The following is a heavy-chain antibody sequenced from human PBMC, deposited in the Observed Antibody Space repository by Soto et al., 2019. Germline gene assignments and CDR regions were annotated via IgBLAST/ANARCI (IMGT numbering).Heavy chain of an antibody. CDR3: ARDRGVISPTGNYYYGMDV. CDR2: INHSGST. CDR1: GGSFSGYY. D-gene: IGHD2-8*02. J-gene: IGHJ6*02. V-gene: IGHV4-34*01. Sequence: PSETLSLTCAVYGGSFSGYYWSWIRQPPGKGLEWIGEINHSGSTNYNPSLKSRVTISVDTSKNQFSLKVRSVTAADTAVYYCARDRGVISPTGNYYYGMDVWGQGTTVTVSS.